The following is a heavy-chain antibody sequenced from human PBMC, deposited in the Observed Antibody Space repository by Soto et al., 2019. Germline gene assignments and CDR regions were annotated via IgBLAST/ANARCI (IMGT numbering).Heavy chain of an antibody. V-gene: IGHV5-51*01. D-gene: IGHD2-15*01. J-gene: IGHJ3*02. CDR3: ARAMVVAATSNAFDI. CDR1: GYSFISYW. Sequence: GESLKISCKGSGYSFISYWIGWVRQMPGKGLEWMGIIYPDDSDTRYSPSFQGQVTISVDKSISTAYLQWDSLKASDTAIYYCARAMVVAATSNAFDIWGPGTMVPVSS. CDR2: IYPDDSDT.